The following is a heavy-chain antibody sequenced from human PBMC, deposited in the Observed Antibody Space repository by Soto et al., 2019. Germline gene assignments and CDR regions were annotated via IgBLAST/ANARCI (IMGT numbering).Heavy chain of an antibody. Sequence: PSETLSLTCAVSGGSIISSNRWNWVRQPPGKGLEWIGEIYHSGSTYYKPSLKSRVAMSVDTSKNQFSLKLTSATAADTAVYYCARRDWSGSTSHFYFDYWGQGVLVTVSS. J-gene: IGHJ4*02. CDR3: ARRDWSGSTSHFYFDY. CDR2: IYHSGST. CDR1: GGSIISSNR. D-gene: IGHD3-9*01. V-gene: IGHV4-4*02.